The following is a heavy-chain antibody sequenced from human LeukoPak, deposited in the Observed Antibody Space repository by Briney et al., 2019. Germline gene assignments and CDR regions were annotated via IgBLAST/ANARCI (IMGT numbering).Heavy chain of an antibody. V-gene: IGHV4-59*01. CDR2: MYYSGST. CDR1: GGSISSYY. CDR3: ARNGGSYSFDF. J-gene: IGHJ4*02. D-gene: IGHD1-26*01. Sequence: SETLSLTCIVSGGSISSYYWSWIRQPPGEGLEWIGYMYYSGSTNYNPSLKSRVTILVDTSRNQFSLKLRSVTAADTAVYYCARNGGSYSFDFWGQGTLVTASS.